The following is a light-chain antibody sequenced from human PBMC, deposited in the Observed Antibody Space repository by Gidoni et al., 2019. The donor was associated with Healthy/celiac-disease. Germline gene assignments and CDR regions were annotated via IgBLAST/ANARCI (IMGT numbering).Light chain of an antibody. V-gene: IGKV3-11*01. CDR2: DAS. CDR3: QQRSNWSLT. J-gene: IGKJ4*01. Sequence: EIVLTQSPATLSLSPGERATLSCRASQSVSSYLAWYQQKPGQAPRLLIYDASNRATGIPARFSGSGSGTDFTLTTSSLGPEDFAVYYCQQRSNWSLTFGGGTKVEIK. CDR1: QSVSSY.